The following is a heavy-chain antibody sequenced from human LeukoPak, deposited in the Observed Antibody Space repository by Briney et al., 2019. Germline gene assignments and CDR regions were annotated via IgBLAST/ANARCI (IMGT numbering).Heavy chain of an antibody. CDR1: GFTFSSYA. CDR3: ARGVRGPSGWYERGYFDY. CDR2: ISDSTGRT. V-gene: IGHV3-23*01. J-gene: IGHJ4*02. Sequence: PGGSLRLSCAASGFTFSSYAMSWVRQAPGKGLEWVSAISDSTGRTYYADSVKGRFTISRDNSKNTLYLQMNSLRAEDTAVYYCARGVRGPSGWYERGYFDYWGQGTLVTVSS. D-gene: IGHD6-19*01.